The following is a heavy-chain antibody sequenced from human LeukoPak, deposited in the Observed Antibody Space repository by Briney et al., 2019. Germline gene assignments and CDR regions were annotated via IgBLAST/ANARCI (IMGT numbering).Heavy chain of an antibody. D-gene: IGHD1-1*01. V-gene: IGHV3-30*18. CDR3: AKDFGANNWYNWFDP. CDR2: ISYDGSNK. CDR1: GFTFSSYG. Sequence: PGRSLRLSCAASGFTFSSYGMHWVRQAPGKGLEWVAVISYDGSNKYYADSVKGRFTISRDNSKNTLYLQMNSLRAEATAVYYCAKDFGANNWYNWFDPWGQGTLVTVSS. J-gene: IGHJ5*02.